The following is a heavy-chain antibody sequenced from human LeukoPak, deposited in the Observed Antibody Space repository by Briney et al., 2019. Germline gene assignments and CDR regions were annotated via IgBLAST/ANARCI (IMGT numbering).Heavy chain of an antibody. CDR2: IYYSGST. CDR1: GGSFSGYY. D-gene: IGHD2-2*01. Sequence: PSETLSLTCAVYGGSFSGYYWSWIRQPPGKGLEWIGYIYYSGSTNYNPSLKSRVTISVDTSKNQFSLKLSSVTAADTAVYYCARDRGYCSSTSCYYYFDYWGQGTLVTVSS. J-gene: IGHJ4*02. V-gene: IGHV4-59*01. CDR3: ARDRGYCSSTSCYYYFDY.